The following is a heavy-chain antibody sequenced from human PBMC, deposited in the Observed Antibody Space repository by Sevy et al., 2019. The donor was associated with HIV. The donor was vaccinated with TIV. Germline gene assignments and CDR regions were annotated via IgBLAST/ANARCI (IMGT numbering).Heavy chain of an antibody. J-gene: IGHJ5*02. CDR3: ARHWGAGSSYQESGFDP. Sequence: SETLSLTCTVSGGSISSYYWSWIRQPPGKGLEWIGYIYYSGSTNYNPSLKSRVTISVDTSKNQFSLKLSSVTAADTAVYYCARHWGAGSSYQESGFDPWGQGTLVTVSS. CDR1: GGSISSYY. V-gene: IGHV4-59*08. D-gene: IGHD2-15*01. CDR2: IYYSGST.